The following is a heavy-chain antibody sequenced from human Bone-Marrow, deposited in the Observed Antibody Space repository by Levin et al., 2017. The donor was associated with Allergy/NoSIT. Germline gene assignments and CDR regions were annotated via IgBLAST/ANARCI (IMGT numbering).Heavy chain of an antibody. J-gene: IGHJ6*03. Sequence: SGPTLVKPTQTLTLTCSFSGFSLDTTGVGVGWLRQPPGKAPEWLAVIYWDDDKRYSPSLKDRLTIAKDTSRNQVVLTVTTMDPLDTATYYCVHQNSIHTGPNYYYYYFLIVWGKGTTVTVSS. V-gene: IGHV2-5*02. D-gene: IGHD1-14*01. CDR3: VHQNSIHTGPNYYYYYFLIV. CDR2: IYWDDDK. CDR1: GFSLDTTGVG.